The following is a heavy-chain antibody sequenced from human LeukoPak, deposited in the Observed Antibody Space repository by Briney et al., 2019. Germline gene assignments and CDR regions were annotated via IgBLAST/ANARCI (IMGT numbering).Heavy chain of an antibody. CDR1: GYTIISGYY. CDR2: IYRSGST. V-gene: IGHV4-38-2*02. CDR3: ARAPGYSYVQFDF. D-gene: IGHD5-18*01. Sequence: SETLSLTCTVSGYTIISGYYWGWIRQPPGKGLEWIGSIYRSGSTYYNPSLKSRVSISVDTSKNQVSLKLSSVTAADTAVYYCARAPGYSYVQFDFWGQGILVTVSS. J-gene: IGHJ4*02.